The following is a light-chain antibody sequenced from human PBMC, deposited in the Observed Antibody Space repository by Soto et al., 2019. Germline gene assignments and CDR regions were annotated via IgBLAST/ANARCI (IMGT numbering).Light chain of an antibody. CDR2: GAS. J-gene: IGKJ1*01. Sequence: VMTQSPATLSLSPGERATLSCRAGQSVTTNIAWYQQKPGQAPRLLIYGASSRATGIPDRFSGSGSGTDFTLTISRLEPEDFAVYYCQHYGSSPWTFGQGTKVDI. CDR3: QHYGSSPWT. V-gene: IGKV3-20*01. CDR1: QSVTTN.